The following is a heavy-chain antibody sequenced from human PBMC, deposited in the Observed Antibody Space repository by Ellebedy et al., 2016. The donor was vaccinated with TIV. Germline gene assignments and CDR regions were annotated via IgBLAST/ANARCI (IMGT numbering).Heavy chain of an antibody. CDR1: GFTFSSYW. D-gene: IGHD5-18*01. V-gene: IGHV3-7*01. J-gene: IGHJ6*02. Sequence: GESLKISXAASGFTFSSYWMSWVRQAPGKGLEWVANIKQGGSEKYYVDSVKGRFTISRDNAKNSLYLQMNSLRAEDTAVYYCAREVGYSYGLTNIYYYYGMDVWGQGTTVTVSS. CDR2: IKQGGSEK. CDR3: AREVGYSYGLTNIYYYYGMDV.